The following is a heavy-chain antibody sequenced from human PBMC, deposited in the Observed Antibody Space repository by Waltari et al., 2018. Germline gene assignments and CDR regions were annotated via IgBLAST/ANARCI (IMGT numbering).Heavy chain of an antibody. V-gene: IGHV4-38-2*01. CDR3: ARVLGYCSSTSCHFWFDP. J-gene: IGHJ5*02. CDR2: IYHSGST. Sequence: QVQLQESGPGLVKPSETLSLTCAVSGYSISSDYYWGWLRQPPGKGLEWIGSIYHSGSTYYNPSLKSRVTISVDTSKNQLSLKLSSVTAADTAVYYCARVLGYCSSTSCHFWFDPWGQGTLVTVSS. CDR1: GYSISSDYY. D-gene: IGHD2-2*01.